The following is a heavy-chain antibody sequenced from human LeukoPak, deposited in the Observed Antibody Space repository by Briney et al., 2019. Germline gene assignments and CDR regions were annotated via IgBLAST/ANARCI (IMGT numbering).Heavy chain of an antibody. V-gene: IGHV1-69*05. CDR2: IIPIFGTA. Sequence: ASVKVSCKASGGTFSSYAISWVRQAPGQGLEWMGRIIPIFGTANYAQKFQGRVTITTDESTSTAYMELSSLRSEDTAVYYCASQSIAVAAFDIWGQGTMVTVSS. J-gene: IGHJ3*02. D-gene: IGHD6-19*01. CDR3: ASQSIAVAAFDI. CDR1: GGTFSSYA.